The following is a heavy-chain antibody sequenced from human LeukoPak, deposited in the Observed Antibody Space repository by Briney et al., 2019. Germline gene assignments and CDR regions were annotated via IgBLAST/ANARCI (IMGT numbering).Heavy chain of an antibody. CDR1: GYTFTGYY. J-gene: IGHJ3*02. V-gene: IGHV1-2*02. CDR2: INPNSGGT. D-gene: IGHD3-22*01. Sequence: GASVTVSFKASGYTFTGYYMHWVRQAPGQGLEWMGWINPNSGGTNYAQKFQGRVTMTRDASISTAYMELSRLRSDDTAVYYCARGARITMIVVVRPAAFDIWGQGTMVTVSS. CDR3: ARGARITMIVVVRPAAFDI.